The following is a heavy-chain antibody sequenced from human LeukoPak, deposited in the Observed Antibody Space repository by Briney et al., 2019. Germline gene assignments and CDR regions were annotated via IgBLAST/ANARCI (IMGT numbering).Heavy chain of an antibody. CDR3: AKDHRAYGDYDIPFDY. Sequence: GGSLRLSCAASGFSFSIYAMSWVRQPPGKGLEWVSTISGGGGNTYYADSVEARFTISRDNSKNTVYLQMNSLRAEDTAVYYCAKDHRAYGDYDIPFDYWGQGTLVTVSS. CDR1: GFSFSIYA. J-gene: IGHJ4*02. V-gene: IGHV3-23*01. CDR2: ISGGGGNT. D-gene: IGHD4-17*01.